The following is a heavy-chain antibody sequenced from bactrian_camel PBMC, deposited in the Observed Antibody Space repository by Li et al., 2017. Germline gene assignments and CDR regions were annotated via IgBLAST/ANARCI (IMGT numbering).Heavy chain of an antibody. J-gene: IGHJ4*01. D-gene: IGHD3*01. CDR3: AADEVCYSGSWRAIN. CDR2: IYTDGGRP. V-gene: IGHV3S25*01. Sequence: QLVESGGGSVQAGGSLRLSCQANEYTYTRNCLGWYRQAPGKEREGVAAIYTDGGRPHYSDFVKGRFTISQDNAKNTVYLQMNSLTLEDTAMYYCAADEVCYSGSWRAINWGQGTQVTVS. CDR1: EYTYTRNC.